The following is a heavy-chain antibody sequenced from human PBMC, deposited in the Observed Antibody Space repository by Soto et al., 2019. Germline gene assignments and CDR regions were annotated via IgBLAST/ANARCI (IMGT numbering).Heavy chain of an antibody. V-gene: IGHV5-51*01. CDR1: GYSFTSYW. J-gene: IGHJ3*02. D-gene: IGHD6-13*01. Sequence: EVQLVQSGAEVKKPGESLKISCKGSGYSFTSYWIGWVRQMPGKGLEWMGIIYPGDSDTRYSPSFQGQVTISADKSISTAYLQWSSLKASDTAMYYCASIPYSSSWYLAFDIWGQGTMVTVSS. CDR2: IYPGDSDT. CDR3: ASIPYSSSWYLAFDI.